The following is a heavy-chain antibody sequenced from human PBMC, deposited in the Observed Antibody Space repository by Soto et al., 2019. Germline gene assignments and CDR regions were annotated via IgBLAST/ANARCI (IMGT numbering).Heavy chain of an antibody. D-gene: IGHD1-1*01. CDR3: ARHSQTDNSYVMDV. Sequence: SETLSLTCTVSGGSISSSSYYWGWIRQPPGKGLDLIGSIYYIGITYYNPSLKRRVTISVDTAKNKFSRKLSSVTAADTDVYYCARHSQTDNSYVMDVVGQGTTVTVSS. J-gene: IGHJ6*02. CDR1: GGSISSSSYY. V-gene: IGHV4-39*01. CDR2: IYYIGIT.